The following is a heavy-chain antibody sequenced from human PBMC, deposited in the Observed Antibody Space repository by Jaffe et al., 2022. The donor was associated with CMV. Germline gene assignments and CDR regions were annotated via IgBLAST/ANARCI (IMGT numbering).Heavy chain of an antibody. CDR1: GFTFSSYW. V-gene: IGHV3-7*03. CDR3: ARERIAAAATNGWYYYMDV. J-gene: IGHJ6*03. Sequence: EVQLVESGGGLVQPGGSLRLSCAASGFTFSSYWMSWVRQAPGKGLEWVANIKQDGSEKYYVDSVKGRFTISRDNAKNSLYLQMNSLRAEDTAVYYCARERIAAAATNGWYYYMDVWGKGTTVTVSS. CDR2: IKQDGSEK. D-gene: IGHD6-13*01.